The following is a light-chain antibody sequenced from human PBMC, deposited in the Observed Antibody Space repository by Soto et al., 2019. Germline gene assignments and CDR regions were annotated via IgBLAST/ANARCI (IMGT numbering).Light chain of an antibody. CDR2: GGS. J-gene: IGKJ2*01. CDR1: QNLGSS. V-gene: IGKV3-15*01. CDR3: QQYNYWPPYT. Sequence: EVVMTHSPATLSASPGERVTLSCRASQNLGSSLAWYQQRPGQAPRLLLYGGSTRATGIPARFSGSGSGTEFTVTISSLQSEDFAVYYCQQYNYWPPYTFGQGTNLEFK.